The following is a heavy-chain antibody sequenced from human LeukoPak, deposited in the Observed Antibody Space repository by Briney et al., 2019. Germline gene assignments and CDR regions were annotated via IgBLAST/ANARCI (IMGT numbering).Heavy chain of an antibody. CDR3: ARAPIRSAPFDY. V-gene: IGHV4-30-2*01. Sequence: SQTLSLTCAVSGGSISSGGYSWSWIRQPPGRGLEWIGYIYHSGSTYYNPSLKSRVTISVDRSKNQFSLKLSSVTAADTAVYYCARAPIRSAPFDYWGQGTLVTVSS. J-gene: IGHJ4*02. D-gene: IGHD5-24*01. CDR1: GGSISSGGYS. CDR2: IYHSGST.